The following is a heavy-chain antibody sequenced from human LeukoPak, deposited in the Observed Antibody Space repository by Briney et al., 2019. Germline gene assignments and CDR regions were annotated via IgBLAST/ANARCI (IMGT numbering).Heavy chain of an antibody. V-gene: IGHV4-34*01. CDR2: INHCGST. D-gene: IGHD6-13*01. J-gene: IGHJ4*02. CDR3: AREGGSSSSLDS. CDR1: GGSFSGYY. Sequence: PSETLSLTCAVYGGSFSGYYWTWIRQPPGKGLEWIGEINHCGSTNYNPSLESRVTMSVDTSKNQFSLRLSSVTAADTAMYYCAREGGSSSSLDSWGQGTLVTVSS.